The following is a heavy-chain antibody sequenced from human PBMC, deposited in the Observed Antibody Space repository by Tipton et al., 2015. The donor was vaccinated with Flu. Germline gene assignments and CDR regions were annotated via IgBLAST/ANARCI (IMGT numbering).Heavy chain of an antibody. J-gene: IGHJ4*02. CDR2: INSDGSST. CDR3: ARGRGGGSADY. Sequence: GSLRLSCAASGFTFSSYWMHRVRQAPGKGLVWVSRINSDGSSTTYADSVKGRFTISRDNAKNTLCLQMNSLRAEDTTVYYCARGRGGGSADYWGQGTLVTVSS. D-gene: IGHD2-15*01. V-gene: IGHV3-74*01. CDR1: GFTFSSYW.